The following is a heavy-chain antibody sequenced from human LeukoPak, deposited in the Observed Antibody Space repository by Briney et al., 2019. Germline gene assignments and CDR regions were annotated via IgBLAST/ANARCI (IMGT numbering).Heavy chain of an antibody. CDR3: ARQAVAGNGFDY. CDR1: GGSISSSSYY. J-gene: IGHJ4*02. D-gene: IGHD6-19*01. CDR2: IYYSGNT. Sequence: SETLSLTCTVSGGSISSSSYYWGWIRQPPGKGLEWIGTIYYSGNTYYNPSLKSRVSISVDTSRNQFSLKLSSVTAADTAVYYCARQAVAGNGFDYWGQGTLVTVSS. V-gene: IGHV4-39*01.